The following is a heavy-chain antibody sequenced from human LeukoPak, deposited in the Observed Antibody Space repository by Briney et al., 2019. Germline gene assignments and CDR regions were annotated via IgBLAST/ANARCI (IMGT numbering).Heavy chain of an antibody. CDR2: IYAYGSGIT. V-gene: IGHV4-61*02. Sequence: PSETLSLTCTVSGASISSSSYSWSWIRQPAGKGLEWIGRIYAYGSGITNYNPSLKSRVTISVDTSKNHFSLKLTSVTAADTAMYFCARQFSPGAFDIWGQGTMVTVSS. D-gene: IGHD2/OR15-2a*01. J-gene: IGHJ3*02. CDR1: GASISSSSYS. CDR3: ARQFSPGAFDI.